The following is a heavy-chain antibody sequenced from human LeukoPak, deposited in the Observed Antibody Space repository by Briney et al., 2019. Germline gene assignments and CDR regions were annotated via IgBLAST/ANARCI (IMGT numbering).Heavy chain of an antibody. V-gene: IGHV3-30*18. J-gene: IGHJ4*02. D-gene: IGHD3-16*02. Sequence: GGSLRLSCAASGVTLSSYGMDWVRQAPGKGLGWVAGITYDGSNKYYADSVKGRFTISRDNSKNTLYLQMNSLRAEDTAVYYCAKLFGGVIHYWGQGTLVTVSS. CDR2: ITYDGSNK. CDR3: AKLFGGVIHY. CDR1: GVTLSSYG.